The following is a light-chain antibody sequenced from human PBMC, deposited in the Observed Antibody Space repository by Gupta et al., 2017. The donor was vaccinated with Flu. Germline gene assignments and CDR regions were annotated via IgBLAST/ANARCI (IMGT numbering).Light chain of an antibody. Sequence: QSALTPPPSASGAPGQGVTLSCTGSSSNFGAGFDGHWYQQVPGTAPKLLIYTNINRPSGVPGRFSGSKSGTSASLAITGLQAEDEATDYCQSYDSRLSSGVLGGGTKLTVL. J-gene: IGLJ3*02. CDR1: SSNFGAGFD. V-gene: IGLV1-40*01. CDR2: TNI. CDR3: QSYDSRLSSGV.